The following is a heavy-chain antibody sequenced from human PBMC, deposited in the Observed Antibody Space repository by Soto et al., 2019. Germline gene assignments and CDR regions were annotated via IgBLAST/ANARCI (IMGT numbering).Heavy chain of an antibody. J-gene: IGHJ5*02. V-gene: IGHV1-2*02. CDR1: GYTFIDYY. Sequence: QVHLVQSGAEVKKPGASVNVSCKASGYTFIDYYIHWLRQAPGQGPEWMGWIIPKSGDTKYSEKFQGRVAMTREPSINTAYMEMTSLRSDDTAVYYCARGFYDSSGFFYAGWFGPWGQGTLVTVSS. CDR2: IIPKSGDT. D-gene: IGHD3-22*01. CDR3: ARGFYDSSGFFYAGWFGP.